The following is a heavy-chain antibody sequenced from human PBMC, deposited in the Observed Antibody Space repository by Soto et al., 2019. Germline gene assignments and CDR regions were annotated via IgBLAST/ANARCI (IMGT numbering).Heavy chain of an antibody. CDR2: ISYDGSNK. J-gene: IGHJ6*02. D-gene: IGHD3-3*01. CDR1: GFTFSSYG. V-gene: IGHV3-30*18. Sequence: GESLKISCAASGFTFSSYGMHWVRQAPGKGLEWVAVISYDGSNKYYADSVKGRFTISRDNSKNTLYLQMNSLRAEDTAVYYCAKDNPLFGKDYYYGMDVWGQGTTVTVSS. CDR3: AKDNPLFGKDYYYGMDV.